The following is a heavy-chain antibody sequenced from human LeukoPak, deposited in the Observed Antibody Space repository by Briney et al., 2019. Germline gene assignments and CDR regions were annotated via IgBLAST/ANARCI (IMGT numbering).Heavy chain of an antibody. CDR3: AKRGVVIRVILVGFHKEAYYFDS. J-gene: IGHJ4*02. CDR2: ISDSGGRT. CDR1: GITLSNYG. V-gene: IGHV3-23*01. Sequence: KPGGSLRLSGAVSGITLSNYGMSWVRQAPGKGLEWVAGISDSGGRTNYADSVKGRFTISRDNPKNTLYLQMNSLRVEDTAVYFCAKRGVVIRVILVGFHKEAYYFDSWGQGALVTVSS. D-gene: IGHD3-22*01.